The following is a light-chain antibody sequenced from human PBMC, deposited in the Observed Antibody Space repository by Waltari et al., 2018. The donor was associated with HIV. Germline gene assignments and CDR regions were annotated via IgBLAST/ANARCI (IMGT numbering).Light chain of an antibody. CDR1: QTVSSNY. CDR3: QQYGSSPT. CDR2: GTS. V-gene: IGKV3-20*01. J-gene: IGKJ3*01. Sequence: EIVLTQSPGTLSLSPGERATLSCRAIQTVSSNYLAWYQQKPGQAPRLLIDGTSSRAIGIPDRFSGSGSGTDFTLTINRLEPEDFAVYYCQQYGSSPTFGPGTKVEIK.